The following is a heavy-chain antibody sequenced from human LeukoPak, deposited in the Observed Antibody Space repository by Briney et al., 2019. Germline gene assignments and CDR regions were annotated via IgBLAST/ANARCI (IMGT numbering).Heavy chain of an antibody. CDR2: IYYSGST. V-gene: IGHV4-59*01. J-gene: IGHJ4*02. CDR3: ARGAGWYDN. Sequence: SETLSLTCTVSGGSMNAYYWTWFRQPPGKGLEWIGYIYYSGSTNYNPSLKSRVTISLDTSKNQFSLKLTSVTAADTAVYYCARGAGWYDNWGQGTLVTVSS. D-gene: IGHD6-19*01. CDR1: GGSMNAYY.